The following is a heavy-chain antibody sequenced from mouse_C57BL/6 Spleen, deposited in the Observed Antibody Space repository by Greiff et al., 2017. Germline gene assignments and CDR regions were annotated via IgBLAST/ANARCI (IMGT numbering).Heavy chain of an antibody. CDR2: ISSGGSYT. CDR1: GFTFSSYG. Sequence: EVKLVESGGDLVKPGGSLKLSCAASGFTFSSYGMSWVRQTPDKRLEWVATISSGGSYTYYPDSVKGRFTISRDNAKNTLYLQMSSLKSEDTAMYYCARHYDSHYYAMDYWGQGTSVTVSS. V-gene: IGHV5-6*01. J-gene: IGHJ4*01. CDR3: ARHYDSHYYAMDY. D-gene: IGHD2-4*01.